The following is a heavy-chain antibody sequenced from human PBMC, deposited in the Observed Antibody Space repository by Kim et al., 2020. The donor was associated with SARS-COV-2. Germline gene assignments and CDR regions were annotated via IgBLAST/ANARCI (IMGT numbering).Heavy chain of an antibody. D-gene: IGHD1-7*01. J-gene: IGHJ5*02. V-gene: IGHV3-74*01. CDR3: AREAGITGTDR. Sequence: TSYADSVKGRFTISRDNAKNTLYLQMNSLRAEDTAVYYCAREAGITGTDRWGQGTLVTVSS. CDR2: T.